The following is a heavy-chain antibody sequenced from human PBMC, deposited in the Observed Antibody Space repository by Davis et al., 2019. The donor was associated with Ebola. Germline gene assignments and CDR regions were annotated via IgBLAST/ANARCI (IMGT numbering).Heavy chain of an antibody. CDR1: GNSVSTNSAA. CDR2: TYYSSKWYT. V-gene: IGHV6-1*01. J-gene: IGHJ6*04. CDR3: ARGWLRSGLDV. Sequence: PSETLSLTCAISGNSVSTNSAACNWIRQSPSRGLEWLGRTYYSSKWYTGYAESVKSRINISPDTAKNQFSLHLNSVTPEDTAVYYCARGWLRSGLDVWGKGAAVIVSS. D-gene: IGHD5-12*01.